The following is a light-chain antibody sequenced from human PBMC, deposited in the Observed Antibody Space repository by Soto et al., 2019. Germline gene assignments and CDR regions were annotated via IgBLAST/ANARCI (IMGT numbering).Light chain of an antibody. CDR1: QSVSSSY. J-gene: IGKJ2*01. CDR3: QQSVSSPYT. CDR2: GAS. V-gene: IGKV3-20*01. Sequence: EIVLTQSPGTLSLSPGERATLSCRASQSVSSSYLAWYQQRPDQAPRLLIYGASSRATGIPDRFSGTGSGTDFTLTISRLEPEDFAVYYCQQSVSSPYTFGQGTKLEIK.